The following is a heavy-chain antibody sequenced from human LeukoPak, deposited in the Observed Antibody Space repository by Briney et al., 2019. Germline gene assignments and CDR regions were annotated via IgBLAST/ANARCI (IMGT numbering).Heavy chain of an antibody. J-gene: IGHJ4*02. V-gene: IGHV4-61*02. D-gene: IGHD6-13*01. CDR1: GGSISSGSYY. Sequence: PSETLSLTCTVSGGSISSGSYYWSWIRQPAGKGLEWIGRIYTSGSTNYNPSLKSRVTISVDTSKNQFSLKLSSVTAADTAVYYCARSGAAGTPRYIYYIDYWGQGTLVTVSS. CDR2: IYTSGST. CDR3: ARSGAAGTPRYIYYIDY.